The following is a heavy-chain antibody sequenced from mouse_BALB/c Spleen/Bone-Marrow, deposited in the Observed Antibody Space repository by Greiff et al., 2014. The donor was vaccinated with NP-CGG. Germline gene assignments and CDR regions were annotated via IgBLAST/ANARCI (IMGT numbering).Heavy chain of an antibody. D-gene: IGHD2-10*02. V-gene: IGHV5-6-5*01. Sequence: DVQLVDSGGGLVKPGGSLKLSCAASGFTFSSYAMSWVRQTPEKRLGWLASISSGGSTYYPDNVKGRFTIARDNARNILYLQMSSLRSEDTAMYYCAKRGAYGNFWFAYWGQGTLVTVSA. CDR1: GFTFSSYA. CDR3: AKRGAYGNFWFAY. CDR2: ISSGGST. J-gene: IGHJ3*01.